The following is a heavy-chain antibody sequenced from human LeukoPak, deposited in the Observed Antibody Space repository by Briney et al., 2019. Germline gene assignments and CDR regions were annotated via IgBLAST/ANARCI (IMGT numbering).Heavy chain of an antibody. CDR3: ACSSWYALFDY. Sequence: ASVKVSCKASGYTFTSYYMHWVRQAPGQGLEWMGIINPSGGSTSYAQKFQGRVTMTRDTSTSTVYMELNSLRAEDTAVYYCACSSWYALFDYWGQGTLVTVSS. CDR1: GYTFTSYY. J-gene: IGHJ4*02. CDR2: INPSGGST. V-gene: IGHV1-46*01. D-gene: IGHD6-13*01.